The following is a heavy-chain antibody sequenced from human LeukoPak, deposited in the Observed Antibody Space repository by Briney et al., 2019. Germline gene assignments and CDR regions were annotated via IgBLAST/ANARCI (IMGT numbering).Heavy chain of an antibody. Sequence: GGSLRLSCAASGFTFSSYAMHWVSQAPGKRLEYVSAISSNGGSTYYANSVKGRFTISRDNSKNTLYLQMGSLRAEDMAVYYCARSKYQLPPSWFDPWGQGTLVTVSS. CDR3: ARSKYQLPPSWFDP. D-gene: IGHD2-2*01. CDR2: ISSNGGST. CDR1: GFTFSSYA. J-gene: IGHJ5*02. V-gene: IGHV3-64*01.